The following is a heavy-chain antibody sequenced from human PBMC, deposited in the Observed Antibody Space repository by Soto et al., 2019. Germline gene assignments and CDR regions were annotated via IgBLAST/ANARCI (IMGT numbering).Heavy chain of an antibody. CDR3: ARRGFSSSWGYWYFDL. V-gene: IGHV1-8*01. CDR2: MNPNSGKT. D-gene: IGHD6-13*01. Sequence: QVQLVQSGAEVKKPGASVKVSCKASGYTFTSYDINWLRQATGQGLEWMGWMNPNSGKTGYAQKFQGRVTMTRNTSISTAYMELSSLRSEDTAVYFCARRGFSSSWGYWYFDLWGRGTLVTVSS. CDR1: GYTFTSYD. J-gene: IGHJ2*01.